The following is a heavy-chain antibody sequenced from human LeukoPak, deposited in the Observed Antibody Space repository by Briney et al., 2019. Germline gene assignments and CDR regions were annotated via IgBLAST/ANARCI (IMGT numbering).Heavy chain of an antibody. J-gene: IGHJ2*01. CDR3: ARQISVRGVIEYFDL. CDR1: GYSFTDYL. V-gene: IGHV5-51*01. Sequence: GQSLKISCKGSGYSFTDYLIGWVRQKPGKGMEWMGLIYAGDSETRYSSSFKGQVTTSADKSISTAYLQWSSLKTSDTAMYYCARQISVRGVIEYFDLWGRGILVSVSS. D-gene: IGHD3-10*02. CDR2: IYAGDSET.